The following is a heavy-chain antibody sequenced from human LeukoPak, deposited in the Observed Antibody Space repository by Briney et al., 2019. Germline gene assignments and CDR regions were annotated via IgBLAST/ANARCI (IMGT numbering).Heavy chain of an antibody. V-gene: IGHV5-51*01. J-gene: IGHJ5*01. D-gene: IGHD3-3*01. CDR2: IYPGDSDT. CDR3: ARRIAIFGDGNWFDF. CDR1: GYSFTSYW. Sequence: PGESLKISCKGSGYSFTSYWIAWVRQMPGKGLEWMGVIYPGDSDTRYSPSFQGHVTISADESIGTAYLQWSSLKPSDTAMYYCARRIAIFGDGNWFDFWGQGTLVTVSS.